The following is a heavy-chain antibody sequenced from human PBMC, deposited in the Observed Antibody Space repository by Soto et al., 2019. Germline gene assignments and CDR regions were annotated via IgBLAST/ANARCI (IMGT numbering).Heavy chain of an antibody. D-gene: IGHD4-17*01. J-gene: IGHJ4*02. CDR1: GYTFTSYA. Sequence: SVKVSCKASGYTFTSYAISWVRQAPGQGLEWMGGIIPIFGTANYAQKFQGRVTITADESTSTAYMELSSLRSDDTAVYYCASAGDYGDYYFDYWGQGTLVTVSS. CDR3: ASAGDYGDYYFDY. CDR2: IIPIFGTA. V-gene: IGHV1-69*13.